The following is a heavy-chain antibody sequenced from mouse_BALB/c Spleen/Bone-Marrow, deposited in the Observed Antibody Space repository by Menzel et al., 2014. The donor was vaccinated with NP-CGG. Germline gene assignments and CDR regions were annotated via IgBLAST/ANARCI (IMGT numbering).Heavy chain of an antibody. CDR1: GFTFSSFG. Sequence: EVKLMESGGGLVQPGGSRKLSCAASGFTFSSFGMHWVRQAPEKGLEWVAYISSGGSTIYYADTVKGRFTISRDNPKNTLFLQMTSLRSEDTAMYYCASSPYGYFDYWGQGTTLTVSS. J-gene: IGHJ2*01. D-gene: IGHD1-1*01. CDR2: ISSGGSTI. CDR3: ASSPYGYFDY. V-gene: IGHV5-17*02.